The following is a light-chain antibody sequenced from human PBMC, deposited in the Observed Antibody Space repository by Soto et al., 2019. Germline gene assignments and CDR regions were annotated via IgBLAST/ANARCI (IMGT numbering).Light chain of an antibody. CDR3: QQRSNWPWT. Sequence: EIVLTQSPATLSLSPGERATLSCRASQSVSSYLAWYQQKPGQAPRLLIYDASNRATGIPARFSGSGSGTDCTLTISCLELEDFAVYYCQQRSNWPWTFGQGTKVEIK. V-gene: IGKV3-11*01. J-gene: IGKJ1*01. CDR1: QSVSSY. CDR2: DAS.